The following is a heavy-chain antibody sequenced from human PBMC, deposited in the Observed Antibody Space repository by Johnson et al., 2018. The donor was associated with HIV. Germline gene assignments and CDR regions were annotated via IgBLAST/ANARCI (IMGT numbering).Heavy chain of an antibody. CDR2: IRYDGSNK. J-gene: IGHJ3*02. Sequence: QVQLVESGGGVVQPGTSLRLSCAASGFTFSSYAMHWVRQAPGKVLEWVAFIRYDGSNKYYVDSVKGRFTISRDNSKNTLYLQMNSLRAEDTAGDYCAKDDQNYYGSGSYYDAFDIWGQGPMVTVSS. CDR1: GFTFSSYA. D-gene: IGHD3-10*01. V-gene: IGHV3-30*02. CDR3: AKDDQNYYGSGSYYDAFDI.